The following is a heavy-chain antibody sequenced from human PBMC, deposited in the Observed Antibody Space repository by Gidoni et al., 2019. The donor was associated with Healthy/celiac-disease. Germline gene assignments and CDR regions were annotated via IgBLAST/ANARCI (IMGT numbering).Heavy chain of an antibody. Sequence: EVQLLESGGGLVQPGGSLRLSCAASGFTFSSYAMSWVRQAPGKGLEWVAAISGSGGSTYYADSVKGRFTISRDNSKNTLYLQMNSLRAEDTAVYYCAKDRGAPLYDGSGYPYWYFDLWGRGTLVTVSS. V-gene: IGHV3-23*01. CDR2: ISGSGGST. J-gene: IGHJ2*01. D-gene: IGHD3-22*01. CDR1: GFTFSSYA. CDR3: AKDRGAPLYDGSGYPYWYFDL.